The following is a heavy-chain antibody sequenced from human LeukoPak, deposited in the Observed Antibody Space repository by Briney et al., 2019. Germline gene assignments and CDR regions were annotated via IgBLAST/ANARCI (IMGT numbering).Heavy chain of an antibody. CDR1: GGSISSAGYY. CDR2: IYYSGST. D-gene: IGHD6-6*01. J-gene: IGHJ4*02. V-gene: IGHV4-31*03. Sequence: SQTLSLTCIVSGGSISSAGYYWIWIRQHPGKGLEWIGSIYYSGSTYYNPSLKSRVTISVDTSKNQFSLKLSSVTAADTAVYYCARERVLAARREMDYWRQRTLVTVSS. CDR3: ARERVLAARREMDY.